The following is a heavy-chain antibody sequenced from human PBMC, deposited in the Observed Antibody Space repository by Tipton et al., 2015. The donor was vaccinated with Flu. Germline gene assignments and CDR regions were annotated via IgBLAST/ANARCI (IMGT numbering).Heavy chain of an antibody. Sequence: GLVKPSETLSLICGVSGDSIRSSNYYWGWIRQPPGKGLEWIGNTFHSGNTYLNPSLKSRVTISVDTSKNQFSLKLSSVTAADTAVYYCARRDYSNYVSDPKNWFDSWGLGTLVTVSS. CDR1: GDSIRSSNYY. D-gene: IGHD4-11*01. J-gene: IGHJ5*01. CDR3: ARRDYSNYVSDPKNWFDS. CDR2: TFHSGNT. V-gene: IGHV4-39*07.